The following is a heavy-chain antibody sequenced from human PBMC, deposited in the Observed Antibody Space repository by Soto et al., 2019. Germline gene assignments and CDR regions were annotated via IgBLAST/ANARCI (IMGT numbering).Heavy chain of an antibody. CDR3: AKDSGARSEYFQD. CDR2: ITPLKGDT. Sequence: QVLLVQSGAEVKRPGASVKVSCTASGYTFTSYGISWVRQAPGQGLEWMGWITPLKGDTHHSPKFQDRIIMTTDTSTSTAYFEMRRLTSDDTAVYYCAKDSGARSEYFQDWGQGTLVSVSS. D-gene: IGHD4-17*01. V-gene: IGHV1-18*01. CDR1: GYTFTSYG. J-gene: IGHJ1*01.